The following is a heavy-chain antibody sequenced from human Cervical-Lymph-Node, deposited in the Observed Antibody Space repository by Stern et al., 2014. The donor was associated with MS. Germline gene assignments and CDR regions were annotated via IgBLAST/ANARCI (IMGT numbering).Heavy chain of an antibody. V-gene: IGHV3-11*01. D-gene: IGHD2-21*02. CDR3: GRGDAGDY. Sequence: QVQLVQSGGDLVKHGGSLRLSCVASGFSFSDYDMSWIRQAPGKGLEWISYISGSGGAIYYADSVQGRFTISRDNAKNSLFLQMNSLRAEDTAVYYCGRGDAGDYWGQGTLVTVAS. CDR1: GFSFSDYD. CDR2: ISGSGGAI. J-gene: IGHJ4*02.